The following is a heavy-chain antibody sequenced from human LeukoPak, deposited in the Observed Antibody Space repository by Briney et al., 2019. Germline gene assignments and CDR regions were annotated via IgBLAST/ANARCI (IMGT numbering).Heavy chain of an antibody. CDR1: GGSISSYY. Sequence: PSETLSLTCTVSGGSISSYYWSWIRQPPGKGLEWIGYIYYSGSTNYNPSLKSRVTISVDTSKNQFSLKLSSVTAADTAVYYCARWGYPYAFDIWGQGTMVTVSS. D-gene: IGHD2-2*01. J-gene: IGHJ3*02. V-gene: IGHV4-59*01. CDR2: IYYSGST. CDR3: ARWGYPYAFDI.